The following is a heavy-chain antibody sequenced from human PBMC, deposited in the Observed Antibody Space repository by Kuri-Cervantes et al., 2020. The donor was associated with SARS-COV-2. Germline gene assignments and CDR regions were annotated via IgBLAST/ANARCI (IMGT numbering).Heavy chain of an antibody. CDR3: AKFAKVLLWFGDHYYFDY. CDR1: GFTFSSYA. J-gene: IGHJ4*02. Sequence: GGSLRLSCAASGFTFSSYAMSWVRQAPGKGLDWVSVIYSGGSSTYYADSVKGRFTISRDNSKNTLYLQMNSLRAEDTAVYYCAKFAKVLLWFGDHYYFDYWGQGTLVTVSS. D-gene: IGHD3-10*01. V-gene: IGHV3-23*03. CDR2: IYSGGSST.